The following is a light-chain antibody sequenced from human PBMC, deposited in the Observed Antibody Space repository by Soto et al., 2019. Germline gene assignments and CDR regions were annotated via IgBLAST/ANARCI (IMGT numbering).Light chain of an antibody. V-gene: IGKV1-39*01. Sequence: IQMTQSPSSLFASVGDRVTITCRASQSINTYLNWYQQKPGRAPKLLIYAASTLHSGVPSRFVGSGSGTDFTLTISSLQTDDFATYYCQQSYSALRTFGQGPRWIS. CDR3: QQSYSALRT. J-gene: IGKJ1*01. CDR2: AAS. CDR1: QSINTY.